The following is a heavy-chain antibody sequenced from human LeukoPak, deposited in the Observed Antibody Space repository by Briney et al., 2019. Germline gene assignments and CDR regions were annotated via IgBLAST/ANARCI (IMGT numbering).Heavy chain of an antibody. Sequence: SETLSLTCTVSGGSISSGDYYWSWIRQPPGKGLEWIGYIHYSGSTYYNPSLKSRVTISVDTSKNQFSLKLSSVTAADTAVYYCARAPETMVRGVIPHAFDIWGQGTMVTVSS. CDR1: GGSISSGDYY. V-gene: IGHV4-30-4*01. J-gene: IGHJ3*02. CDR2: IHYSGST. D-gene: IGHD3-10*01. CDR3: ARAPETMVRGVIPHAFDI.